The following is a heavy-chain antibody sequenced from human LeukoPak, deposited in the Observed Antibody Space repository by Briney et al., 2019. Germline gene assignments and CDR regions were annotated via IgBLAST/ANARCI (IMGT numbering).Heavy chain of an antibody. Sequence: PGGSLRLSCAASGFTFSSYGMHWVRQAPGKGLEWVAVIWYDGSSKYYADSVKGRFTISRDNSKNTLYLQMNSLRAEDTAVYYCARDRVRYCSGGSCYNFDYWGQGTLVTVSS. CDR1: GFTFSSYG. CDR3: ARDRVRYCSGGSCYNFDY. CDR2: IWYDGSSK. V-gene: IGHV3-33*01. J-gene: IGHJ4*02. D-gene: IGHD2-15*01.